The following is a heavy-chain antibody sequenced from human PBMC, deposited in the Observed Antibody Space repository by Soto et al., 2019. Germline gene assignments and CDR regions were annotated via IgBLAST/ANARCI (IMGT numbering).Heavy chain of an antibody. J-gene: IGHJ4*02. CDR3: ARDLRAQIVDY. V-gene: IGHV1-18*01. D-gene: IGHD3-22*01. Sequence: QVPLVQSGAEVKKPGASVKVSCKASGYTFISYGISWVRQAPGQGLEWMGWISGYNGNTKDAQKLQGRVTMTKDTATSTAYMELRSLRSDDTAVYYCARDLRAQIVDYWGQGTLVTVSS. CDR2: ISGYNGNT. CDR1: GYTFISYG.